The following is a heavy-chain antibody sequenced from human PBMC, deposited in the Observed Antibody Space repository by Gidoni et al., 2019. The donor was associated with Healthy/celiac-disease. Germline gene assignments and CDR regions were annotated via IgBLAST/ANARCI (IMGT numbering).Heavy chain of an antibody. Sequence: QVQLVAPGGGVVQPGRSLRLSCAASGFTFSSYGMHWVRQAPGKGLEWVAVIWYDGSNKYYADSVKGRFTISRDNSKNTLYLQMNSLRAEDTAVYYCAREYSSSWFRGWFDPWGQGTLVTVSS. CDR2: IWYDGSNK. J-gene: IGHJ5*02. D-gene: IGHD6-13*01. CDR1: GFTFSSYG. CDR3: AREYSSSWFRGWFDP. V-gene: IGHV3-33*01.